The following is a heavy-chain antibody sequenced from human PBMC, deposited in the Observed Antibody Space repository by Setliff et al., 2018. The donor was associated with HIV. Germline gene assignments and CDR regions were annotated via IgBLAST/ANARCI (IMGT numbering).Heavy chain of an antibody. V-gene: IGHV1-2*02. J-gene: IGHJ4*02. CDR3: ARSGGSYIKFFES. CDR1: GYTFTNYD. Sequence: ASVKVSCKPSGYTFTNYDIYWVRQVPGQGLEWLGWINPNGGFANYAQNFRGRVTLTTDTSLNTAYMEVTSLRSNDTAVYYCARSGGSYIKFFESWGQGTLVTVSS. D-gene: IGHD3-10*01. CDR2: INPNGGFA.